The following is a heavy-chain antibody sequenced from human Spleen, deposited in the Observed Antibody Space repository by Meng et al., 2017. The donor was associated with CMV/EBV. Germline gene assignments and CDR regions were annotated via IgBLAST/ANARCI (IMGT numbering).Heavy chain of an antibody. J-gene: IGHJ6*02. V-gene: IGHV5-51*01. CDR1: GYSFSTFW. D-gene: IGHD2-8*01. CDR2: IYPEDSET. CDR3: ARRQGGCSNGVCYSSHYYGMDV. Sequence: KVSCKGSGYSFSTFWIGWVRQMPGRGLEWMGIIYPEDSETTYSPSFQGQVTISADKSISTAYLQWSSLKASDTAVYYCARRQGGCSNGVCYSSHYYGMDVWGQGTTVTVSS.